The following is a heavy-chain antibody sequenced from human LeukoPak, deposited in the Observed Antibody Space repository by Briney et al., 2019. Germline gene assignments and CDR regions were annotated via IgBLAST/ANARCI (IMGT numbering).Heavy chain of an antibody. CDR2: ISYDGSNK. V-gene: IGHV3-30*01. D-gene: IGHD3-22*01. CDR3: ARLYYYDSSNWFDP. CDR1: GFTFSSYA. J-gene: IGHJ5*02. Sequence: GRSLRLSCAASGFTFSSYAMHWVRQAPGKGLEWVAVISYDGSNKYYADSVKGRFTISRDNSKNTLYLQMNSLRAEDTAVYYCARLYYYDSSNWFDPWGQGTLVTVSS.